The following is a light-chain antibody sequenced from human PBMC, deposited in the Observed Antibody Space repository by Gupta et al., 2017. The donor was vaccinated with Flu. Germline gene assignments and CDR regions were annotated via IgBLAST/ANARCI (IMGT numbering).Light chain of an antibody. CDR1: QSVSSSY. V-gene: IGKV3-20*01. J-gene: IGKJ2*03. CDR3: QQYGNSPPYS. CDR2: GAS. Sequence: EIVLTQSPGTLSLSPGERATLSCRASQSVSSSYLAWYQQKPGQAPRLLSYGASSRATGIPDRFSGSGSGTDYTLTISRLEPEDFAVYYGQQYGNSPPYSFGQGTKLEIK.